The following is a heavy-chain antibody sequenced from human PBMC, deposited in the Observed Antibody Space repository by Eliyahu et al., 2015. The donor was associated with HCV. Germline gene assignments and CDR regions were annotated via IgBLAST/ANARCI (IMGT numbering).Heavy chain of an antibody. CDR3: ARDRSYYFDY. V-gene: IGHV3-33*01. CDR2: LSHDGTSE. J-gene: IGHJ4*02. CDR1: GFTLTNYG. Sequence: QVQLVESGGGVVQPGKSLRLFCETSGFTLTNYGMHWARQAPGKGLEGVATLSHDGTSEWYTDSVKGRFTVSRDISTNTLYLQMNRLRAEDTAIYYCARDRSYYFDYWGQGTLVTVSS.